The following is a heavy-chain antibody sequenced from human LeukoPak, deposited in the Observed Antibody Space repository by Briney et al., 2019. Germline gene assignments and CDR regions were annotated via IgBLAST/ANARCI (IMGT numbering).Heavy chain of an antibody. J-gene: IGHJ4*02. Sequence: SETLSLTCTVSGGSISSFYWSWIRQPAGKGPEWTGRIYTSGNTNYNPSLKSRVTMSVDTSKNQVSLNLTSVTVADTAVYYCARESSTVTRALDYWGQGTLVTVSS. V-gene: IGHV4-4*07. CDR1: GGSISSFY. D-gene: IGHD4-17*01. CDR2: IYTSGNT. CDR3: ARESSTVTRALDY.